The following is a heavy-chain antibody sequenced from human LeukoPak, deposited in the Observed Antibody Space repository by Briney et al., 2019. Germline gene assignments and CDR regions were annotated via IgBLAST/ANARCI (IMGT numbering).Heavy chain of an antibody. Sequence: PGGSLRLSCAASGFNFDDYAMHWVRQAPGKGLDWVSLISWDGGSPYYADSVKGRFTISRDNSKNSLYLQMNSLRVEDTALYYCAKDRGGITLFLDSWGQGTLVTVSS. CDR2: ISWDGGSP. V-gene: IGHV3-43D*03. D-gene: IGHD3-10*01. CDR3: AKDRGGITLFLDS. CDR1: GFNFDDYA. J-gene: IGHJ4*02.